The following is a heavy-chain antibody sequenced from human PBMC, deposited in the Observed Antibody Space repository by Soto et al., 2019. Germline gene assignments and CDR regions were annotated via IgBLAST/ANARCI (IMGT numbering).Heavy chain of an antibody. Sequence: QLQLQESGQGLVKPSETLSLTCTVSGGSISSRSHYWGWIRQSPGKHLDWIAISYYRGSTHYNPSLKTRGTISVDTSKNQVSLKVYSVTAADTAVYYCATADGFGVVTPFFEYWGQGILVTVSS. J-gene: IGHJ4*02. CDR3: ATADGFGVVTPFFEY. CDR1: GGSISSRSHY. CDR2: SYYRGST. D-gene: IGHD3-3*01. V-gene: IGHV4-39*01.